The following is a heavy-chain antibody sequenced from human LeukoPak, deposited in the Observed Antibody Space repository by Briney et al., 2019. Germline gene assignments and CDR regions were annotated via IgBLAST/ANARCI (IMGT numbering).Heavy chain of an antibody. V-gene: IGHV3-23*01. D-gene: IGHD6-13*01. Sequence: PGGPLRLSCAASGFTFSNYGMSWVRQAPGKGLEWVSAVSTSGTGTYYADSVKGRFTISRDNSKKTLYLQMNSLRAEDTAVYYCASPRGIPEGAKGYWGQGTLVTVSS. CDR2: VSTSGTGT. CDR1: GFTFSNYG. J-gene: IGHJ4*02. CDR3: ASPRGIPEGAKGY.